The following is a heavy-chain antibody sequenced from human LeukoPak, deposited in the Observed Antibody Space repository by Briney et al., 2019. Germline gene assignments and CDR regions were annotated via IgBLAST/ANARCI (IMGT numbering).Heavy chain of an antibody. CDR2: IYSGGST. D-gene: IGHD6-19*01. Sequence: AGGSLRLSCAASGFTVSSNYMSWVRQAPGKGLEWVSVIYSGGSTYYADSVKGRFTISRDNSKNTLYLQMNSLRAGDTAVYYCARDRPIAVAGYYYYYDMDVWGQGTTVTVSS. J-gene: IGHJ6*02. CDR3: ARDRPIAVAGYYYYYDMDV. V-gene: IGHV3-66*02. CDR1: GFTVSSNY.